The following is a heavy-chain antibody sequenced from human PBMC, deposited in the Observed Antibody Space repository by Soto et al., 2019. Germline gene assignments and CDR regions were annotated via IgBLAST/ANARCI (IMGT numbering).Heavy chain of an antibody. CDR2: ISVDNGAT. CDR3: ARRRASLLDH. CDR1: GYNFTSYG. J-gene: IGHJ4*02. Sequence: QVQLVQSGGEVKKPGASVKVSCKASGYNFTSYGISWVRQAPGQGLERVGWISVDNGATKQAQKLLGRLTMATDTPTRTAYMELRDLRSDDTAVYYCARRRASLLDHWGQGTLVTVSS. V-gene: IGHV1-18*04.